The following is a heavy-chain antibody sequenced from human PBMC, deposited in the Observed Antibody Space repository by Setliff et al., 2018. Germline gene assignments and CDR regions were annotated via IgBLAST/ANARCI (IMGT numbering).Heavy chain of an antibody. CDR1: GFTFSSYS. CDR2: ISSSSSYI. CDR3: ARDPGWRTLFYYYYYMDV. D-gene: IGHD3-3*01. J-gene: IGHJ6*03. V-gene: IGHV3-21*01. Sequence: GGSLRLSCAASGFTFSSYSMNWVRQAPGKGLEWVSSISSSSSYIYYADSVKGRFTISRDNAKNSLYLQMNSLRAEDTAVYYCARDPGWRTLFYYYYYMDVWGKGTTVTV.